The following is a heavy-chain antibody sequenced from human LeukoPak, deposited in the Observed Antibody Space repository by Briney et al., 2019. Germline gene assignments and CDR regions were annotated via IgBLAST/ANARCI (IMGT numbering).Heavy chain of an antibody. CDR3: ARGEQLVRYYFDY. CDR1: GYTFTSYY. V-gene: IGHV1-2*02. J-gene: IGHJ4*02. CDR2: INPNSGGT. Sequence: ASVKVSCKASGYTFTSYYMHWVRQAPGLGLEWMGWINPNSGGTNFAQKFQDRVTMTRDTSITTTYMELSRLRSDDTAVYYCARGEQLVRYYFDYWGQGTLVTVSS. D-gene: IGHD6-13*01.